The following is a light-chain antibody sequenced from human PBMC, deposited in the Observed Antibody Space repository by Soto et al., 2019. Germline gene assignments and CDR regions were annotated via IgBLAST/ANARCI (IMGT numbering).Light chain of an antibody. J-gene: IGKJ1*01. CDR2: AAT. CDR3: QQLNSYE. Sequence: QLTRCRYSLCAFFGERVILICRATQATSRYLAWYQQKPGAAPKLLIYAATTLQSGVPSRFSGAASGTEFTLTISSLQSADFATYYCQQLNSYEFGQGTKVDIK. CDR1: QATSRY. V-gene: IGKV1-9*01.